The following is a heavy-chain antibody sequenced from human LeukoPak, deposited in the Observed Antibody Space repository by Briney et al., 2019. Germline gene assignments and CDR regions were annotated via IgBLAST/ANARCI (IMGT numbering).Heavy chain of an antibody. CDR3: ARDVSDPEGAAGPLYFDY. CDR2: IYHSGST. Sequence: SGTLSLTCAVSGGSISSSNWWSWVRQPPGKGLEWIGEIYHSGSTNYNPSLKSRVTISVDKSKNQFSLKLSSVTTADTALYYCARDVSDPEGAAGPLYFDYWGQGTLVTVSS. CDR1: GGSISSSNW. V-gene: IGHV4-4*02. D-gene: IGHD6-13*01. J-gene: IGHJ4*02.